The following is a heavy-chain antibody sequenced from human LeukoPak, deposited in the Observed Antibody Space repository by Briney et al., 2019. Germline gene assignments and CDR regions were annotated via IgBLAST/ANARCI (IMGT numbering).Heavy chain of an antibody. J-gene: IGHJ4*02. Sequence: GGSLRLSCAASGFTFSNAWMSWVRQAPGKGLEWVGRIKSKTDGGTTDYAAPVKGRFTISRDDSKNTLYLQMNSLKTEDTAVYYCTTDFPIHYDILTGYSSGYVDYWGQGTLVTVSS. V-gene: IGHV3-15*01. CDR3: TTDFPIHYDILTGYSSGYVDY. CDR2: IKSKTDGGTT. D-gene: IGHD3-9*01. CDR1: GFTFSNAW.